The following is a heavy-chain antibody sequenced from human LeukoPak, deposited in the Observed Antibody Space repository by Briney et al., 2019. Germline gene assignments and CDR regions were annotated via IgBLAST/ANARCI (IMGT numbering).Heavy chain of an antibody. D-gene: IGHD4-17*01. CDR2: IYSSGST. V-gene: IGHV4-4*07. Sequence: PSETLSLTCTVSGGSISSYYWSWIRQPAGKGLEWIGRIYSSGSTKHNPSLKSRVTISVDKSKNQFSLKLSSVTAADTAVYYCASSTTVPYYFDYWGQGTLVTVSS. CDR3: ASSTTVPYYFDY. J-gene: IGHJ4*02. CDR1: GGSISSYY.